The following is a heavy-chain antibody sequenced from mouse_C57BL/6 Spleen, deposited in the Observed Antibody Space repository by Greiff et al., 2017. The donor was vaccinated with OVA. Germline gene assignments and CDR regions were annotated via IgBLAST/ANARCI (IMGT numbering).Heavy chain of an antibody. Sequence: VKLMESGAELARPGASVKLSCKASGYTFTSYGISWVKQRTGQGLEWIGEIYPRSGNTYYNEKFKGKATLTADKSSSTAYMELRSLTSEDSAVYFGARDYSNWDDYAMDYWGQGTSVTVSS. CDR3: ARDYSNWDDYAMDY. J-gene: IGHJ4*01. D-gene: IGHD2-5*01. CDR1: GYTFTSYG. CDR2: IYPRSGNT. V-gene: IGHV1-81*01.